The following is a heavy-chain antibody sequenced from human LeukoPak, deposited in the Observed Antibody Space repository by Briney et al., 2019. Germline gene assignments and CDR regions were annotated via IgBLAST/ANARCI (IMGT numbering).Heavy chain of an antibody. CDR2: IYYSGST. V-gene: IGHV4-61*01. Sequence: PSETLSLTCTVSGYSISSGYYWGWIRQPPGKGLEWIGYIYYSGSTSYNPSLKSRVTISLDTSNNQFSLKLSSVTAADTAVYYCARAVEMATTLDYWGQGTLVTVSS. D-gene: IGHD5-24*01. CDR3: ARAVEMATTLDY. J-gene: IGHJ4*02. CDR1: GYSISSGYY.